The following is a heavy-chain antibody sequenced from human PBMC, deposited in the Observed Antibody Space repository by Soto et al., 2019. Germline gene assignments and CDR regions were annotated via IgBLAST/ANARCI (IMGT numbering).Heavy chain of an antibody. CDR3: ARDPRVGRTYYDFRYDYYYGMDV. CDR1: GGSFSGYY. CDR2: INHSGST. D-gene: IGHD3-3*01. J-gene: IGHJ6*02. V-gene: IGHV4-34*01. Sequence: SETLSLTCAVYGGSFSGYYWSWIRQPPGKGLEWIGEINHSGSTNYNPSLKSRVTISVDTSKNQFSLKLSSVTAADTAVYYCARDPRVGRTYYDFRYDYYYGMDVWGQGTTVTVSS.